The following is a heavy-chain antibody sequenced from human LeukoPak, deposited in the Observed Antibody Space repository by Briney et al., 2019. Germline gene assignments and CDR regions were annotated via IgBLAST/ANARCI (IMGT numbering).Heavy chain of an antibody. CDR2: IIPNLGIA. CDR3: ARGVAGDYYYYGMDV. Sequence: SVKVSCKASGGTFSSYAISWVRQAPGQGLEWMGRIIPNLGIANYAQKFQGRVTITADKSTSTAYMELSSLRSEDTAVYYCARGVAGDYYYYGMDVWGQGTTVTVSS. V-gene: IGHV1-69*04. J-gene: IGHJ6*02. CDR1: GGTFSSYA. D-gene: IGHD4-17*01.